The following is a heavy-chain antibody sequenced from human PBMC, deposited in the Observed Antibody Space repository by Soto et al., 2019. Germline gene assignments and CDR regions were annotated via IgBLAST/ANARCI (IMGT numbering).Heavy chain of an antibody. J-gene: IGHJ4*02. Sequence: PGGSLRLSCAASGFIFRTYSMNWVRQAPGKGLEWVSYISESSRTIFYADSVRGRFTVSRDNANNSLYLQMISLRDEDTAVYYCARGLSWWRGPFDYWGQGTLVTVSS. V-gene: IGHV3-48*02. CDR2: ISESSRTI. D-gene: IGHD2-15*01. CDR3: ARGLSWWRGPFDY. CDR1: GFIFRTYS.